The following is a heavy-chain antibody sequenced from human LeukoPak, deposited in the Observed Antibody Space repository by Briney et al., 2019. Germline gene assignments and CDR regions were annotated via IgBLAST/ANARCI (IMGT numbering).Heavy chain of an antibody. V-gene: IGHV1-69*05. CDR1: GGTFSSYA. D-gene: IGHD5-12*01. CDR2: IIPIFGTA. J-gene: IGHJ4*02. Sequence: SVKVSCKASGGTFSSYAISWVRQAPGQGLEWMGGIIPIFGTANYAQKFQGRVTITTDESTSTAYMELSSLRSEDTAVYYCARDGYSGYDRFDYWGQGTLVTVSS. CDR3: ARDGYSGYDRFDY.